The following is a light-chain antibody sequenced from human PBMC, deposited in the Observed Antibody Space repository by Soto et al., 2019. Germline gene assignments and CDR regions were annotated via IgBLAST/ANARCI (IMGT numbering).Light chain of an antibody. Sequence: EVVMTLSPATLSVSPGERATLSCRASQSVSSNLAWYQVKPGQAPRLLIYDASRRASGVPARFSGSGSGTEFTLTISSLQSEDFAVYYCQQYNDWPRTFGQGTKV. J-gene: IGKJ1*01. CDR1: QSVSSN. CDR3: QQYNDWPRT. V-gene: IGKV3D-15*01. CDR2: DAS.